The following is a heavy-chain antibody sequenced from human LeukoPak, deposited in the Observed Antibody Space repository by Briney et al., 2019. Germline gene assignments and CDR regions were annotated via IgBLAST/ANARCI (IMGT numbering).Heavy chain of an antibody. CDR3: ARDRGGCSGGSCYSGNYNWFDP. D-gene: IGHD2-15*01. CDR1: GGSISSGGYS. V-gene: IGHV4-30-2*01. Sequence: SETLSLTCAVSGGSISSGGYSWSWIRQPPGKGLEWIGYIYHSGSTYYNPSLKSRVTISVDTSKNQFSLKLSSVTAADTAVYYCARDRGGCSGGSCYSGNYNWFDPWGQGTLVTVSS. CDR2: IYHSGST. J-gene: IGHJ5*02.